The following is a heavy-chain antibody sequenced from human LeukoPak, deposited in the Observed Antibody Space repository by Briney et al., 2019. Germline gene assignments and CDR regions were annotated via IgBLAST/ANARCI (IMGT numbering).Heavy chain of an antibody. D-gene: IGHD4-17*01. J-gene: IGHJ5*02. CDR3: ARDLARGGGDYVVYH. CDR1: GYTFTGYY. V-gene: IGHV1-2*02. CDR2: ISPNNGGT. Sequence: ASVKVSCKASGYTFTGYYMHWVRQAPGQGLEWMGWISPNNGGTNYAQKFQGRVTMTSDTSISTAYIQMSRLTSDDTAVYYCARDLARGGGDYVVYHWGQGTLVTVST.